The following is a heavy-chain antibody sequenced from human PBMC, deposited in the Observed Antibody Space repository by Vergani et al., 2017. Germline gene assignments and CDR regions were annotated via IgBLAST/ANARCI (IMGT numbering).Heavy chain of an antibody. D-gene: IGHD3-22*01. Sequence: EVQLLESGGGLVQPGGSLRLPCAASGFPFSSYAMIWVRQAPGKGLEWVSAISGSGGSTYYADSVKGRFTISRDKSKNTLYMQMNRLRAEGTAVYYCARDSIVVVITLTLGYWGQGTLVTVSS. CDR2: ISGSGGST. CDR3: ARDSIVVVITLTLGY. CDR1: GFPFSSYA. J-gene: IGHJ4*02. V-gene: IGHV3-23*01.